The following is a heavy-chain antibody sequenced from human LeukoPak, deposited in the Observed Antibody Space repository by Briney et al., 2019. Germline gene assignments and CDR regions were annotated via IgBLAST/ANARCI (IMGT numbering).Heavy chain of an antibody. CDR3: AAHDYNDNEHFDY. J-gene: IGHJ4*02. Sequence: GGSLRLSCEASGFTFSNYGMHWVRQAPGKGLEWVAFIRNDGRNKFYADSVKGRFTISRDNSKNTLYLQMNSLRAEDTAVYYCAAHDYNDNEHFDYWGQGTLVTVSS. CDR1: GFTFSNYG. D-gene: IGHD5-24*01. V-gene: IGHV3-30*02. CDR2: IRNDGRNK.